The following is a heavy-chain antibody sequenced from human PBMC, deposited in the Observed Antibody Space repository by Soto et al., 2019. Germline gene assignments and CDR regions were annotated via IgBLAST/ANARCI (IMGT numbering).Heavy chain of an antibody. CDR1: GGSISSYY. J-gene: IGHJ4*02. Sequence: PSETLSLTCTVSGGSISSYYWSWIRQPPGKGLEWIGYIYYSGSTNYNPSLKSRVTISVDTSKNQFSLKLSSVTAADTAVYYCARGLGGYYDSSGYSDCWGQGTLVTVSS. CDR2: IYYSGST. D-gene: IGHD3-22*01. CDR3: ARGLGGYYDSSGYSDC. V-gene: IGHV4-59*01.